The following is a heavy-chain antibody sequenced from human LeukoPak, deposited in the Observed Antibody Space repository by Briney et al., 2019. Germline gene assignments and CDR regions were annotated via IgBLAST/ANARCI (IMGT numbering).Heavy chain of an antibody. Sequence: GGSLRLSCAASGFTFSSYGMHWVRQAPGKGLEWVAVISYDGSNKYYADSVKGRFTISRDNSKNTLYLQMNSLRAEDAAVYYCAKFFVAAESEFDYWGQGTLLTVSS. V-gene: IGHV3-30*18. D-gene: IGHD6-19*01. CDR2: ISYDGSNK. J-gene: IGHJ4*02. CDR3: AKFFVAAESEFDY. CDR1: GFTFSSYG.